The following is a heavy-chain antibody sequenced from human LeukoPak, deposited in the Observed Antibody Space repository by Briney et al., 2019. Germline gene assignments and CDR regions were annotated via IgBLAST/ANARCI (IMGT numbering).Heavy chain of an antibody. Sequence: GASVKVSCKASGYTFTTYAMNWVRQTPGQGPEWMGWINTRMGNPAYAQGFTGRFVFSLDTSVSTAYLEINNLRAEDSAMYYCARVVDTYGYKVWDLWGQGTLITVAS. CDR3: ARVVDTYGYKVWDL. D-gene: IGHD5-18*01. CDR2: INTRMGNP. J-gene: IGHJ4*02. CDR1: GYTFTTYA. V-gene: IGHV7-4-1*02.